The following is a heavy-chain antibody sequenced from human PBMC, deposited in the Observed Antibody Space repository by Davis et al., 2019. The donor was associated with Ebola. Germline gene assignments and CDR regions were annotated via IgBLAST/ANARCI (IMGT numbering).Heavy chain of an antibody. Sequence: GESLKISCAASGFTFSSYAMSWVRQAPGKGLEWVSAISGSGGSTYYADSVKGRFTISRDNSKNTLYLQMNSLRAEDTAVYYCAREWELLDYWGQGTLVTVSS. J-gene: IGHJ4*02. CDR1: GFTFSSYA. CDR3: AREWELLDY. D-gene: IGHD1-26*01. V-gene: IGHV3-23*01. CDR2: ISGSGGST.